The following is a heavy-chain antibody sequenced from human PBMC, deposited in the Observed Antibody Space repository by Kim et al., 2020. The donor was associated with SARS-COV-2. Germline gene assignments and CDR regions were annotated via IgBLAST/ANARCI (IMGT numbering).Heavy chain of an antibody. CDR2: ISSDGGST. D-gene: IGHD3-22*01. CDR1: GFTFSSYA. CDR3: VKPDYYDSSGYYYSGGGFDY. Sequence: GGSLRLSCSASGFTFSSYAMHWVRQAPGKGLEYVSAISSDGGSTYYADSVKGRFTISRDNSKNTLYLQMSSLRAEDTAVYYCVKPDYYDSSGYYYSGGGFDYWGQGTLVTVSS. V-gene: IGHV3-64D*09. J-gene: IGHJ4*02.